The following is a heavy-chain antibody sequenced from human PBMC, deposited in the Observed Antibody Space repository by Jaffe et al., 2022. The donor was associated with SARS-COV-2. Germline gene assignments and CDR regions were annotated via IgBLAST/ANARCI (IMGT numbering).Heavy chain of an antibody. D-gene: IGHD1-26*01. V-gene: IGHV3-33*01. J-gene: IGHJ6*02. CDR1: GFTFSSYG. Sequence: QVQLVESGGGVVQPGRSLRLSCAASGFTFSSYGMHWVRQAPGKGLEWVAVIWYDGSNKYYADSVKGRFTISRDNSKNTLYLQMNSLRAEDTAVYYCARDLYSGSYYYYYGMDVWGQGTTVTVSS. CDR3: ARDLYSGSYYYYYGMDV. CDR2: IWYDGSNK.